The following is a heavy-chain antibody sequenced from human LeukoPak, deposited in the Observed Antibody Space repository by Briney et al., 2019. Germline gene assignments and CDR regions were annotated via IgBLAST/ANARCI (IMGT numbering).Heavy chain of an antibody. CDR3: ATASPAGEQQLAPNFDY. J-gene: IGHJ4*02. D-gene: IGHD6-13*01. CDR2: FDPEDGET. Sequence: GASVKVSCKVSGYILTELSMHWVRQAPGKGLEWMGGFDPEDGETIYAQKFQGRVTMTEDTSTDTAYMELSSLRSEDTAVYYCATASPAGEQQLAPNFDYWGQGTLVTVSS. CDR1: GYILTELS. V-gene: IGHV1-24*01.